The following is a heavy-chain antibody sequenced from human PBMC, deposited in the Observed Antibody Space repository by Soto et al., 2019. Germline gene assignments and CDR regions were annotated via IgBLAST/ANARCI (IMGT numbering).Heavy chain of an antibody. CDR2: ISGSGGST. V-gene: IGHV3-23*01. J-gene: IGHJ4*02. CDR3: AKAIGADMTTVVTPFDY. D-gene: IGHD4-17*01. CDR1: GFTFSSYA. Sequence: PGGSLRLSCAASGFTFSSYAMSWVRQAPGKGLECVSAISGSGGSTFYADSVKGRFTISRDNSKNTLYLQMNSLRAEDTAVYYCAKAIGADMTTVVTPFDYWGQGTLVTVSS.